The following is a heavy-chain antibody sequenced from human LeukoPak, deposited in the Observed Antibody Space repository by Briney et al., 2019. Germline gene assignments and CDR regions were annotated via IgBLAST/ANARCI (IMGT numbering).Heavy chain of an antibody. J-gene: IGHJ4*02. D-gene: IGHD3-22*01. CDR2: IYYSGTT. V-gene: IGHV4-39*07. CDR1: GGSISSSSYY. Sequence: SETLSLTCTVSGGSISSSSYYWGWIRQPPGKGLEWIGTIYYSGTTFYNPSLKSRVTISVDTSKNQFSLKLSSVTAADTAVYYCARMYDSSGYYYPFDYGGQGTLVTVSS. CDR3: ARMYDSSGYYYPFDY.